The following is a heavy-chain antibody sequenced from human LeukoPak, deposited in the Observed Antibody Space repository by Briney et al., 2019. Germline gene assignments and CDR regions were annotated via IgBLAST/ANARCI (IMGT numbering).Heavy chain of an antibody. D-gene: IGHD6-6*01. J-gene: IGHJ4*02. CDR2: INSDGSNI. V-gene: IGHV3-74*01. Sequence: GGSLRLSCAASGFTFRDFWMHWVRQAPGKGLVWVSRINSDGSNITYADSVKGRFTISGDNAKNTLYLQMNSLRGEDTAVYYCARSRYSTSSGGFDYWGQGILVTVSS. CDR3: ARSRYSTSSGGFDY. CDR1: GFTFRDFW.